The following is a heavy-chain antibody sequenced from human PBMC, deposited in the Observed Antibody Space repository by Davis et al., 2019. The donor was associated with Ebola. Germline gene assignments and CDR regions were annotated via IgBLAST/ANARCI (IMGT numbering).Heavy chain of an antibody. V-gene: IGHV1-18*04. D-gene: IGHD6-19*01. J-gene: IGHJ4*02. Sequence: ASVKVSCKASGYTFTNYGITWVRQAPGQGLEWMGWINPHNGNTNYAQNVQGRVIMTSDTATTTAYMEVGSLRSDDTAVYYCARGSGWYREYYFDYWGLGTLVTVSS. CDR2: INPHNGNT. CDR3: ARGSGWYREYYFDY. CDR1: GYTFTNYG.